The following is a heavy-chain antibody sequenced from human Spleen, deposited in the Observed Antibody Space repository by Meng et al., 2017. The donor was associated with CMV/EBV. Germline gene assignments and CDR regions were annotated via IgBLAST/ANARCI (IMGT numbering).Heavy chain of an antibody. D-gene: IGHD6-6*01. CDR1: KFTFSSYS. Sequence: GGSLRLSCAASKFTFSSYSMNWVRQAPGKGLEWVSSISSSSSYIYYADSVKGRFTISRDNANNSLHLQMNSLRAEDTAVYYCARMMAARGGYYYYGMDVWGQGTTVTVSS. V-gene: IGHV3-21*01. CDR3: ARMMAARGGYYYYGMDV. CDR2: ISSSSSYI. J-gene: IGHJ6*02.